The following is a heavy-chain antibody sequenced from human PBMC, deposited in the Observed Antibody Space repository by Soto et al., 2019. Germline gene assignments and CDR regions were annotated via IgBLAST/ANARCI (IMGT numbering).Heavy chain of an antibody. J-gene: IGHJ4*02. CDR2: ISGSGGST. D-gene: IGHD3-22*01. CDR1: GFTFSSYA. Sequence: PGGSLRLSCAASGFTFSSYAMSWVRQAPGKGLEWVSAISGSGGSTYYADSVKGRFTISRDNSKNTLYLQMNSLRAGDTAVYYCAKSRSTYYYDSSGSLFDYWGQGTLVTVSS. V-gene: IGHV3-23*01. CDR3: AKSRSTYYYDSSGSLFDY.